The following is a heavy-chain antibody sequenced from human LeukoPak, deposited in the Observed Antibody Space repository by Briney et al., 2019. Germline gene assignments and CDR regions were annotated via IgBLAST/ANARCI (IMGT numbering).Heavy chain of an antibody. CDR2: INHSGST. CDR3: ARGCYSSGCYTWHDAFDI. D-gene: IGHD6-19*01. Sequence: SETLSLTCAVYGGSFSGYYWSWIRQPPGKGLEWIGEINHSGSTNYNPSLKSRVTISVDTSKNQFSLKLSSVTAAGTAVYYCARGCYSSGCYTWHDAFDIWGQGTMVTVSS. J-gene: IGHJ3*02. V-gene: IGHV4-34*01. CDR1: GGSFSGYY.